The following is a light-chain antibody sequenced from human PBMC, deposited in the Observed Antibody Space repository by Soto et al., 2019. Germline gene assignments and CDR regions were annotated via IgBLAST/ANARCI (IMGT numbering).Light chain of an antibody. J-gene: IGKJ1*01. Sequence: DIPMTQSPSTLSASVGARVSITCRASQSISNWLAWYQQKPGKAPKLLIYDASSLESGVPSRFSGSRSGTKFTLTISSLQPADFVTFYCQQYNSFSRTFGQGTKVDLK. CDR2: DAS. CDR1: QSISNW. CDR3: QQYNSFSRT. V-gene: IGKV1-5*01.